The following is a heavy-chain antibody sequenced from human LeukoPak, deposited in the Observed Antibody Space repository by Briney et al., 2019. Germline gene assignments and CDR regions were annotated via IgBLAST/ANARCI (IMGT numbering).Heavy chain of an antibody. V-gene: IGHV4-59*08. Sequence: SETLSLTCTVSGGSISSYYWSWIRQPPGKGLEWIGYIYYSGSTNYNPSLKSRVTISLDTSKNQFSLKLSSVTAADTAVYYCARAEQWLVQANWFDPWGQGTLVTVSS. CDR1: GGSISSYY. CDR2: IYYSGST. CDR3: ARAEQWLVQANWFDP. J-gene: IGHJ5*02. D-gene: IGHD6-19*01.